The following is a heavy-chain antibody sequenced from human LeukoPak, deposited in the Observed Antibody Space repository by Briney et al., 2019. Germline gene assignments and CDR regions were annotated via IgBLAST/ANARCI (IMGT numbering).Heavy chain of an antibody. J-gene: IGHJ6*02. CDR3: ARGDDFWSGYRPLYYYYGMDV. CDR1: GFTFSSYG. D-gene: IGHD3-3*01. Sequence: GRSLRLSCAASGFTFSSYGMHWVRQAPGKGLEWVAVIWYDGSNKYYADSVKGRFTISRDNSKNTLYLQMNSLRAEDTAVYYCARGDDFWSGYRPLYYYYGMDVWGQGPTVTVS. V-gene: IGHV3-33*01. CDR2: IWYDGSNK.